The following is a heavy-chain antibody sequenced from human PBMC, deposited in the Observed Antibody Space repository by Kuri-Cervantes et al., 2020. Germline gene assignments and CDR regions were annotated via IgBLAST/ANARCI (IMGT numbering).Heavy chain of an antibody. Sequence: GESLKISCAASGFTFSSYAMSWVRQAPGKGLEWVSAISGSGGSTYYADSVKGRFTISRDNSKNTLYLQMNSLRAEDTAVYYCARPAAQKRGDFDCWGQGTLVTVSS. CDR1: GFTFSSYA. CDR3: ARPAAQKRGDFDC. J-gene: IGHJ4*02. D-gene: IGHD2-2*01. CDR2: ISGSGGST. V-gene: IGHV3-23*01.